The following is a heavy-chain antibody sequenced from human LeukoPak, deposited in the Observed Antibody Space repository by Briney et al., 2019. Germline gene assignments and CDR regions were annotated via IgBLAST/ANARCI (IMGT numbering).Heavy chain of an antibody. Sequence: VASVKVSCKASGGTFSSYAISWVRQAPGQGLEWMGGIIPIFGTANYAQKFQGRVTITADESTSTAYMELSSLRSEDTAVYYCARERAYYDQGDYWGQGTLVTVSS. J-gene: IGHJ4*02. V-gene: IGHV1-69*13. CDR2: IIPIFGTA. CDR3: ARERAYYDQGDY. CDR1: GGTFSSYA. D-gene: IGHD3-22*01.